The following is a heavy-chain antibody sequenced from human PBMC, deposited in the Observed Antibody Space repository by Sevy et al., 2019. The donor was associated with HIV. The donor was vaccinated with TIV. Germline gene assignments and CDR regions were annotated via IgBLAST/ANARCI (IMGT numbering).Heavy chain of an antibody. Sequence: SESLSLTCTVSGASISSSGYYWGWIRQPPGKGLEWIVSINYSGITFYNPSLKSRITISADTSKNQFTLDLNSVTAADTAIYYCVGPILTYNNGWSYYDYWGQGTVVTVSS. D-gene: IGHD6-19*01. CDR2: INYSGIT. J-gene: IGHJ4*02. V-gene: IGHV4-39*01. CDR3: VGPILTYNNGWSYYDY. CDR1: GASISSSGYY.